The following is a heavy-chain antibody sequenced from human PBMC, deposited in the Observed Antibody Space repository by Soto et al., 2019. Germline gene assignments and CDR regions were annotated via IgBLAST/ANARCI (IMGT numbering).Heavy chain of an antibody. CDR3: ARSVAAAGTTYYYYGMDV. Sequence: QVQLVQSGAEVKKRGSSVKVSCKASGGTFSSYTISWVRQAPGHGLEWMGRIIPILGIANYAQKFQGRVTITADKATSTAYMGLSSLRSEDTAVYYCARSVAAAGTTYYYYGMDVWGQGTTVTVSS. CDR1: GGTFSSYT. J-gene: IGHJ6*02. D-gene: IGHD6-13*01. V-gene: IGHV1-69*02. CDR2: IIPILGIA.